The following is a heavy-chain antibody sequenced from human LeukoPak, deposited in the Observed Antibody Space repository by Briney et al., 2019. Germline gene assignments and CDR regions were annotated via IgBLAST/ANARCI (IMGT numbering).Heavy chain of an antibody. CDR1: GGSISSYY. V-gene: IGHV4-4*07. CDR2: IYTSGST. D-gene: IGHD3-22*01. J-gene: IGHJ3*02. Sequence: PSETLSLTCTVSGGSISSYYWSWIRQPAGKGLEWIGRIYTSGSTNYNPSLKSRVTMSVDTSKNQFSLKLSSVTAADTAVYYCARVEYYDGSGYYSDAFDIWGQGTMVTVSS. CDR3: ARVEYYDGSGYYSDAFDI.